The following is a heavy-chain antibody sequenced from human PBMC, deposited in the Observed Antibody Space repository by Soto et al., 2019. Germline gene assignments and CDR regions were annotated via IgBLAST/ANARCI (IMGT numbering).Heavy chain of an antibody. V-gene: IGHV3-9*01. CDR1: GVNFHNYA. CDR2: INWNTGTT. Sequence: SLRLSCVASGVNFHNYAMQWVRQVPGKGLEWVSGINWNTGTTGYADSVKGRFILSRDNARNSLYLEMNSLRVEDTAFYYCEKKVYEWGGSNSWAPGTRVTLSS. D-gene: IGHD1-26*01. J-gene: IGHJ4*02. CDR3: EKKVYEWGGSNS.